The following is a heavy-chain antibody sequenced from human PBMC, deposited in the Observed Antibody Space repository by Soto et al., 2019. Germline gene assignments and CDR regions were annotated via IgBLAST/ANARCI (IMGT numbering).Heavy chain of an antibody. D-gene: IGHD3-10*01. J-gene: IGHJ6*02. V-gene: IGHV4-39*01. CDR3: ARRPRAWFGELGYYYYYGMDV. CDR1: GSSISSSSYD. CDR2: IYFSGDT. Sequence: SETRSLPGSVSGSSISSSSYDWGWIRQPPGKGLGCRGSIYFSGDTYYSPSRKSRVTISVDTSKTQFSLKLSSVTAADTAVCYCARRPRAWFGELGYYYYYGMDVWGQGTTVTV.